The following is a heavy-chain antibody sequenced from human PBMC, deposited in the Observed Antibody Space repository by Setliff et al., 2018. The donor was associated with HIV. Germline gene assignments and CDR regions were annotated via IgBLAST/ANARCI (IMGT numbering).Heavy chain of an antibody. CDR2: MNPNSGAT. CDR1: GHPFSNYD. J-gene: IGHJ6*04. Sequence: PSVKVSCKTSGHPFSNYDIIWVRRATGQGLEWMGWMNPNSGATGYAQKFKDRFIMTRDTSISTAYMELSGLTSEDTAVYYCASGKGVRGVIIRGGLDVWGKGTTVTVSS. D-gene: IGHD3-10*01. V-gene: IGHV1-8*01. CDR3: ASGKGVRGVIIRGGLDV.